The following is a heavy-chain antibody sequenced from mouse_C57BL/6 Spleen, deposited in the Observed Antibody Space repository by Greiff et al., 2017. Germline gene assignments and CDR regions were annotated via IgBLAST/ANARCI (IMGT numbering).Heavy chain of an antibody. CDR3: ARRITTVPLDY. CDR1: GYAFSSSW. Sequence: QVQLQQSGPELVKPGASVKISCKASGYAFSSSWMNWVKQRPGKGLEWIGRIYPGDGDTNYNGKFKGNATLTADKSSSTAYMQLSSLTSEDSAVYFCARRITTVPLDYWGQGTTLTVSS. V-gene: IGHV1-82*01. CDR2: IYPGDGDT. J-gene: IGHJ2*01. D-gene: IGHD1-1*01.